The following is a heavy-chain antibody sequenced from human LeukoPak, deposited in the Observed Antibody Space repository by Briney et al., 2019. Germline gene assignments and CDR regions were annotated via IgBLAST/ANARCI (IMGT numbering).Heavy chain of an antibody. D-gene: IGHD3-10*01. Sequence: SETLSLTCTVSGGSISSSSYYWGWIRQPPGKGLEWIGSIYYSGSTYYNPSLKSRVTISVDTSKNQFSLKLSSVTAADTAVYYCARNKYYYGSGNYGVPNWFDPWGQGTLVAVSS. CDR1: GGSISSSSYY. V-gene: IGHV4-39*01. CDR3: ARNKYYYGSGNYGVPNWFDP. CDR2: IYYSGST. J-gene: IGHJ5*02.